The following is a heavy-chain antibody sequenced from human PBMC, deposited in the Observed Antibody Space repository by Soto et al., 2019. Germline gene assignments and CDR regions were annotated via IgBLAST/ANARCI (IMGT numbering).Heavy chain of an antibody. J-gene: IGHJ6*02. D-gene: IGHD2-2*01. CDR3: ARKTRPRYYYYYYGMDG. V-gene: IGHV5-51*01. CDR1: GYSFTSYW. CDR2: IYPGDSDT. Sequence: GESLKISCKGSGYSFTSYWIGWVRQMPGKGLEWMGIIYPGDSDTRYSPSFQGQVTISADKSISTAYLQWSSLKASDTAMYYCARKTRPRYYYYYYGMDGWGQGTTVTVSS.